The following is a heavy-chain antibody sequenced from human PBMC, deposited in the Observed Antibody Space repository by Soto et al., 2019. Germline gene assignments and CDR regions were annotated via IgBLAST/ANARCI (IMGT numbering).Heavy chain of an antibody. D-gene: IGHD6-19*01. Sequence: SLRLSCAASGITFSNYWMSWVRQAPGKGLEWVSGISGSGDSTYYADSVKGRFTISRDNSKNTLYLQMNSLRAEDTAVYYCAKGVPGIAVAGTGYFQHWGQGTLVTVSS. V-gene: IGHV3-23*01. CDR2: ISGSGDST. CDR3: AKGVPGIAVAGTGYFQH. J-gene: IGHJ1*01. CDR1: GITFSNYW.